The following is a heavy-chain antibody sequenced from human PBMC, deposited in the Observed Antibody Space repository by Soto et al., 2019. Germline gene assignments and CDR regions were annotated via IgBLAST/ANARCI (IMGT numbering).Heavy chain of an antibody. D-gene: IGHD5-18*01. J-gene: IGHJ6*02. CDR2: IIPIFGTA. Sequence: SVKVSCKASGGTFSSYAISWVRQAPGQGLEWMGGIIPIFGTANYAQKFQDRVTITADESTSTAYMELSSLRSEDTAVYYCAREGERGYSYGAYYYGMDVWGQGTTVTVS. V-gene: IGHV1-69*13. CDR1: GGTFSSYA. CDR3: AREGERGYSYGAYYYGMDV.